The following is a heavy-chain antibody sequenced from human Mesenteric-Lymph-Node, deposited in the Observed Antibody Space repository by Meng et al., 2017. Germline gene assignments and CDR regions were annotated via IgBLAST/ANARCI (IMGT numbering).Heavy chain of an antibody. Sequence: QVQLVQSGAEVKKPGASVKVSCKASGYTFTGYAIHWVRQAPGQGLEWMGWINSGNGNIRYSPKFQGRVTFTGDTSATTSYMAVTSLTSEDTAIYFCARDGGFSVGATLYDYWGQGTLVTVSS. CDR1: GYTFTGYA. CDR2: INSGNGNI. CDR3: ARDGGFSVGATLYDY. V-gene: IGHV1-3*01. D-gene: IGHD1-26*01. J-gene: IGHJ4*02.